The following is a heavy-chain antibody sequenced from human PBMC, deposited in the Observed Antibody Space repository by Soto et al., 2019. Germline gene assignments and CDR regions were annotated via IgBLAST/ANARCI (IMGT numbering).Heavy chain of an antibody. CDR3: ARDLGWYFDL. CDR1: GFIFSSYG. J-gene: IGHJ2*01. Sequence: PGGSLRLSCAASGFIFSSYGMHWVRQAPGKGLEWVAIIWYDGSNKYYADSVKGRFTISRDNSKNTLYLQMNTLKAEDTAVYYCARDLGWYFDLWGRGTLVTAPQ. CDR2: IWYDGSNK. D-gene: IGHD7-27*01. V-gene: IGHV3-33*01.